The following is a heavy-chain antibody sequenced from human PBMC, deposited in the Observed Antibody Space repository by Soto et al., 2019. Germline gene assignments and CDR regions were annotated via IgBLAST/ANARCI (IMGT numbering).Heavy chain of an antibody. CDR1: GFTFSSYG. D-gene: IGHD3-22*01. CDR3: ARDFNIRGYYDSSGYYYSYFDY. V-gene: IGHV3-33*01. J-gene: IGHJ4*02. Sequence: GGSLRLSCAASGFTFSSYGMHWVRQAPGKGLEWVAVIWYDGSNKYYADSVKGRFTISRDNSKNTLYLQMNSLRAEDTAVYYCARDFNIRGYYDSSGYYYSYFDYWGQGTLVTVSS. CDR2: IWYDGSNK.